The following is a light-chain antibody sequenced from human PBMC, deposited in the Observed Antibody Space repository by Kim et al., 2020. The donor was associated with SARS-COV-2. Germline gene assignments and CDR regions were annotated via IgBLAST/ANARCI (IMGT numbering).Light chain of an antibody. CDR3: QQYGSSWT. CDR1: QSVSCSY. V-gene: IGKV3-20*01. J-gene: IGKJ1*01. CDR2: GAS. Sequence: LSPGKRATLSCRASQSVSCSYLAWYQQKPGQAPRLLIYGASSRATGIPDRFSGSGSGTDFTLTISRLEPEDFAVYYCQQYGSSWTFSQGTKVDIK.